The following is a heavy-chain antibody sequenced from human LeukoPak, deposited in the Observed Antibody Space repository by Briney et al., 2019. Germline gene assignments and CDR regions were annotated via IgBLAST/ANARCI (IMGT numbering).Heavy chain of an antibody. D-gene: IGHD2-2*01. CDR2: IYPGDSDT. Sequence: GESLKISCQGSGYSFTSYWIGWVRQLPGKGLEWMGIIYPGDSDTRYSPSFQGQVTISADKSISTAYLQWSSLKASDTAMYYCARRTVVETFDPWGQGTLVTVSS. J-gene: IGHJ5*02. CDR1: GYSFTSYW. CDR3: ARRTVVETFDP. V-gene: IGHV5-51*01.